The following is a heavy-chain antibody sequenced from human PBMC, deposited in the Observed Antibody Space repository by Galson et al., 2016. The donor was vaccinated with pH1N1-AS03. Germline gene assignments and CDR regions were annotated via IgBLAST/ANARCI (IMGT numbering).Heavy chain of an antibody. CDR3: ARDLRSDFGNHVVAGVQFGRY. J-gene: IGHJ4*02. V-gene: IGHV1-18*01. D-gene: IGHD4/OR15-4a*01. CDR1: GYTFTNFG. Sequence: SVKVSCKASGYTFTNFGINWVRQAPGQGLEWLGWISAYSGNTNYAQSLQGRVSMTTDPSANTVYMELTRLTSDDTAIYYCARDLRSDFGNHVVAGVQFGRYWGQGTRVTVSS. CDR2: ISAYSGNT.